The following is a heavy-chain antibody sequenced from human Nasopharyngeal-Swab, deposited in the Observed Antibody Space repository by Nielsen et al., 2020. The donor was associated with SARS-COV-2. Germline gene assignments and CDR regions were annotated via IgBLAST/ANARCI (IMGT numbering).Heavy chain of an antibody. CDR2: INTNTGNP. Sequence: ASVKVSCKASGYTFTSYAMNWVRQAPGQGLEWMGWINTNTGNPTYAQGFTGRFVFSLDTSVSTAYLQISSPKAEDTAVYYCARERRLGYCSGGSCYYAWFDPWGQGTLVTVSS. V-gene: IGHV7-4-1*02. D-gene: IGHD2-15*01. J-gene: IGHJ5*02. CDR1: GYTFTSYA. CDR3: ARERRLGYCSGGSCYYAWFDP.